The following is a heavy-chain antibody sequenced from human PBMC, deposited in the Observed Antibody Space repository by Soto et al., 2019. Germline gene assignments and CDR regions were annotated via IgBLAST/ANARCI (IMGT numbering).Heavy chain of an antibody. D-gene: IGHD3-3*01. CDR3: AKLRYYDFWSASTDMDV. Sequence: LRLSCAASGISISIYAMSWVRQAPGKGLEWVSAISGSSESTYYADSVKGRFTISRDNSKNTLYLQMNSLRAEDTAVYYCAKLRYYDFWSASTDMDVWGQGITVTVSS. CDR2: ISGSSEST. J-gene: IGHJ6*02. CDR1: GISISIYA. V-gene: IGHV3-23*01.